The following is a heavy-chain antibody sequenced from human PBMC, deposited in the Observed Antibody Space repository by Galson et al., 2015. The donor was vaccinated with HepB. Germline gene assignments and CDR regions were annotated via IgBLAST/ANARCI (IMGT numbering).Heavy chain of an antibody. CDR3: ARESRIASAGTVSDFPWPFDY. D-gene: IGHD6-13*01. Sequence: QSGAEVKKPGESLKISCKASGYTFTGYYMHWVRQAPGQGLEWMGRINPNSGGTNYAQKFQGRVTMTRDTSISTAYMELSRLRSDDTAVYYCARESRIASAGTVSDFPWPFDYWGQGTLVTVSS. V-gene: IGHV1-2*06. J-gene: IGHJ4*02. CDR2: INPNSGGT. CDR1: GYTFTGYY.